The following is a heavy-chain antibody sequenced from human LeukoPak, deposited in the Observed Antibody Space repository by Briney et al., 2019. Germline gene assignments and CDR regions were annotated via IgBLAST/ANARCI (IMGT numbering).Heavy chain of an antibody. J-gene: IGHJ4*02. Sequence: GGSLRLSCAASGFTFSSYSMNWVRQAPGKGLEWVSSISSSSSYIYYADSVKGRFTISRDNAKNSLYLQVNSLRAEDTAVYYCARDSGDSSGYSPGWGQGTLVTVSS. D-gene: IGHD3-22*01. CDR1: GFTFSSYS. V-gene: IGHV3-21*01. CDR2: ISSSSSYI. CDR3: ARDSGDSSGYSPG.